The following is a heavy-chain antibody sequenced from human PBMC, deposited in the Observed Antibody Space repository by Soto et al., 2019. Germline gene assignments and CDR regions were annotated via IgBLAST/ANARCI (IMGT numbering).Heavy chain of an antibody. V-gene: IGHV5-10-1*01. CDR2: IDPSDSYT. D-gene: IGHD1-26*01. Sequence: PGESLKISCKGSGYSFTSYWISWVRQMPGKGLEWMGRIDPSDSYTNYSPSFQGHVTISADKSISTAYLQWSSLKASDTAMYYCAGEYSGSYNYYYGMDGWGQGTTVTVSS. J-gene: IGHJ6*02. CDR3: AGEYSGSYNYYYGMDG. CDR1: GYSFTSYW.